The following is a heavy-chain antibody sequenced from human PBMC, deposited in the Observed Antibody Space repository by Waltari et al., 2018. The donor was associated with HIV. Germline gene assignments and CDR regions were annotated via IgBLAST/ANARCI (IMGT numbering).Heavy chain of an antibody. J-gene: IGHJ2*01. Sequence: QVQLQESGPGLVTPSETLSLTCTVSAGSISSYYWSWIRQPPGKGLEWFGYIYYSGSNHSNPCLKGRVAISADTSKNRFSLKLSSVTAADAAVYYCARAPTKIVVGVYWYFDLWGRVTLVTVSS. CDR3: ARAPTKIVVGVYWYFDL. V-gene: IGHV4-59*01. CDR1: AGSISSYY. CDR2: IYYSGSN. D-gene: IGHD3-22*01.